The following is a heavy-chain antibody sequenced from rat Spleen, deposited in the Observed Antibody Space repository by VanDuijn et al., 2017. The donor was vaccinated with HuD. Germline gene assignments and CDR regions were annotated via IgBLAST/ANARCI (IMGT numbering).Heavy chain of an antibody. J-gene: IGHJ3*01. CDR3: ATRGPWFAY. V-gene: IGHV5S10*01. CDR2: IISDASRT. Sequence: EVQLVESGGGLVQPGRSLKLSCAASGFTFSDYNMAWVRQTPKKGLEWVATIISDASRTYYRDSVQGRFTIPRDNAIRTLYLQMDSLRSEDTATYYCATRGPWFAYWGQGTLVTVSS. CDR1: GFTFSDYN.